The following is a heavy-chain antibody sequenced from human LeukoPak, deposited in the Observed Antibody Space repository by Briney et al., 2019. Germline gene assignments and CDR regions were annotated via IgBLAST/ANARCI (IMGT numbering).Heavy chain of an antibody. CDR1: GFIFSSYS. V-gene: IGHV3-48*02. Sequence: GGSLRLSCAASGFIFSSYSMNWVRQAPGKGLEGVSYINTNGFTTSYADSVKGRFTISRDNAKNSLYLEMNSLRDEDSAVYYCAREGFYGAFDIWGQTTMVTVSS. D-gene: IGHD3-10*01. CDR3: AREGFYGAFDI. CDR2: INTNGFTT. J-gene: IGHJ3*02.